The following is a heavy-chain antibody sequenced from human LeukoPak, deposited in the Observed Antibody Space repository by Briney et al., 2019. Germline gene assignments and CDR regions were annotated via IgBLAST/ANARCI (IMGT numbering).Heavy chain of an antibody. Sequence: GGSLRLSCAASGFTFSSYAMSWVRQAPGKGLEWVSAISGGGGSTYYADSVKGRFTISRDNSKNTLYLQMNSLRAEDTAVYYCAKDSSGWYRYFDYWGQGTLVTVSS. CDR3: AKDSSGWYRYFDY. CDR1: GFTFSSYA. D-gene: IGHD6-19*01. V-gene: IGHV3-23*01. CDR2: ISGGGGST. J-gene: IGHJ4*02.